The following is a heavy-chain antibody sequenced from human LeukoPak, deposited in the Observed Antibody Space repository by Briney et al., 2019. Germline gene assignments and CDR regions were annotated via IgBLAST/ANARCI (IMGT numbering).Heavy chain of an antibody. J-gene: IGHJ4*02. D-gene: IGHD2-21*02. CDR3: VREEGDLFPPLF. CDR2: IKRDGSEA. V-gene: IGHV3-7*01. CDR1: GFIFRNFW. Sequence: GGSLRLSCAASGFIFRNFWMSWVRQAPGKGLEWVANIKRDGSEANYVDSLKGRFTTSRDNAKNSLYLQINSLRVEDTAVYYCVREEGDLFPPLFWGQGTLVTVSS.